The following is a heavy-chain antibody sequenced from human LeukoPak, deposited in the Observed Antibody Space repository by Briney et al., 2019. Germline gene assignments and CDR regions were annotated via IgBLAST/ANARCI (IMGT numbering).Heavy chain of an antibody. CDR3: AKELQNEHGYFGN. CDR1: GFTFSSYG. CDR2: IRYDGSNK. J-gene: IGHJ4*02. V-gene: IGHV3-30*02. D-gene: IGHD4-11*01. Sequence: PGGSLRLSCAASGFTFSSYGMHWVRQAPGKGLEWVAFIRYDGSNKYYADSVKGRFTISRDISKNTLYLQMNSLRAEDTAVYYCAKELQNEHGYFGNWGQGTLVTVSS.